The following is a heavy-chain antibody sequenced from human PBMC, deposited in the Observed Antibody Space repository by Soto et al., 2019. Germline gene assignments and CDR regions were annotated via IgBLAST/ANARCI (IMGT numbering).Heavy chain of an antibody. CDR2: IIPILGIA. CDR3: ARPGLDWGSLEY. CDR1: GYTFTSYA. J-gene: IGHJ4*02. V-gene: IGHV1-69*04. D-gene: IGHD3-9*01. Sequence: SVKVSCKASGYTFTSYAMHWVRQAPGQRLEWMGRIIPILGIANYAQKFQGRVTITADKSTSTAYMELSSLRSEDTAVYYCARPGLDWGSLEYWGQGIRVTVSS.